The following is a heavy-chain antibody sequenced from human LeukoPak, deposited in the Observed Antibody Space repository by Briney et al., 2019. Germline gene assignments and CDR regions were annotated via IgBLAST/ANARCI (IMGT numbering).Heavy chain of an antibody. Sequence: SETLSLTCAVYGGSFSGYYWSWIRQHPGKGLERIGYIYYSGSTYYNPSLKSRVTISVDTSKNQFSLKLSSVTAADTAVYYCARALPYGGSDYWGQGTLVTVSS. CDR2: IYYSGST. CDR1: GGSFSGYY. CDR3: ARALPYGGSDY. J-gene: IGHJ4*02. D-gene: IGHD3-16*01. V-gene: IGHV4-31*11.